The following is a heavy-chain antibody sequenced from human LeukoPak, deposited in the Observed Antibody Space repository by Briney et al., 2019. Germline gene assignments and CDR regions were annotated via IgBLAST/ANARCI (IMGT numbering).Heavy chain of an antibody. D-gene: IGHD3-22*01. CDR3: TRGNRYYDSSCPLDY. V-gene: IGHV4-38-2*01. Sequence: SETLSLTCAVSGYSFSSGYYWGWIRQPPGKGLEWIGSIYHSGSTYYNPSLKSRVSISLDTSKNQFSLNLTSVTAADTAVYYCTRGNRYYDSSCPLDYWGQGTLVTVSS. CDR2: IYHSGST. CDR1: GYSFSSGYY. J-gene: IGHJ4*02.